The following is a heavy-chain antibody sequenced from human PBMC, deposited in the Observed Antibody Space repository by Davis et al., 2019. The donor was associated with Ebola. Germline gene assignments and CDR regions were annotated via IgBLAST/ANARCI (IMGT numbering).Heavy chain of an antibody. V-gene: IGHV3-9*01. J-gene: IGHJ4*02. Sequence: SLKISCAASGFSFDEYAMHWVRQVPGKGLEWVSGISWNGDYIGYADSVKGRFIISRDDAKNSLSLQMNSLRPEDTALYYCAKVGGENYWGQGTPVTVSS. CDR1: GFSFDEYA. CDR2: ISWNGDYI. CDR3: AKVGGENY. D-gene: IGHD2-21*01.